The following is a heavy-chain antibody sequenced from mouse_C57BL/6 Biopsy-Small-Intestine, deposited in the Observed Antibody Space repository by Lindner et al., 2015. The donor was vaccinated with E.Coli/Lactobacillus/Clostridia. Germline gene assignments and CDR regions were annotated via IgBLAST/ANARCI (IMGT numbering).Heavy chain of an antibody. V-gene: IGHV1-4*01. CDR1: GYTFTSYT. Sequence: VQLQESGAELARPGASVKMSCKASGYTFTSYTMYWVKQRPGQGLEWIGYINPSSGYTKYNQKFKDKATLTADKSSSTAYMQLSSLTSEDSAVYYCARDDKGYWGQGTTLTVSS. CDR3: ARDDKGY. J-gene: IGHJ2*01. CDR2: INPSSGYT.